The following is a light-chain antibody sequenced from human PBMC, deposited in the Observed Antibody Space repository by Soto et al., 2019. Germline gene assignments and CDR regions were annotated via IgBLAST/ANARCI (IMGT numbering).Light chain of an antibody. CDR2: EVS. J-gene: IGLJ1*01. V-gene: IGLV2-8*01. Sequence: QSALTQPPSASGSPGQSVTISCAGTSSDVGGYNYVSWYQQYPGKVPKLMIYEVSERPSGVPDRFSGSKSGNTAFLTVSGLQAEDEADYYCLSYSDPAYVFGTGTKLTVL. CDR1: SSDVGGYNY. CDR3: LSYSDPAYV.